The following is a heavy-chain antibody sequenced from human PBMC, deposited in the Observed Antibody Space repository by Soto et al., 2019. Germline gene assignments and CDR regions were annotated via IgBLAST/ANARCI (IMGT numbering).Heavy chain of an antibody. Sequence: GSLRLSCAAPEFTFSDFWMTWVRQAPGKGLEWVANINPDGSEKSYVDSVKGRFTISRDNAKNSMYLQMNSLRADDTAVYYCVRNRIDYWGQGTLVTVSS. D-gene: IGHD3-16*02. V-gene: IGHV3-7*03. J-gene: IGHJ4*02. CDR2: INPDGSEK. CDR1: EFTFSDFW. CDR3: VRNRIDY.